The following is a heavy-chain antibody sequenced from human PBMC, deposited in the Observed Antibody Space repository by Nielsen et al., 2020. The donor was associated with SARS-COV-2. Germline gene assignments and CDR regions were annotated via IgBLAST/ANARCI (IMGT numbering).Heavy chain of an antibody. CDR2: VSHSGSI. D-gene: IGHD2-2*01. J-gene: IGHJ6*03. V-gene: IGHV4-4*01. Sequence: GSLRLSCAVSGCSVSSNDWWTWVRPSPGKGLEWIGEVSHSGSINYNPSLKSRVTLSMDKSKRQFSLRLTSVSAADTAVYFCARGDLVVVPSPILGLGPFFYYFYLDVWGKGTTVIVSS. CDR3: ARGDLVVVPSPILGLGPFFYYFYLDV. CDR1: GCSVSSNDW.